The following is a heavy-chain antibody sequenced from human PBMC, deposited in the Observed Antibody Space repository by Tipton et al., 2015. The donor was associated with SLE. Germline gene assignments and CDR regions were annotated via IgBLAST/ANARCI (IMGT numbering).Heavy chain of an antibody. D-gene: IGHD3-10*01. V-gene: IGHV4-61*02. CDR1: GGSISSGGYY. CDR2: IFTSGTT. CDR3: ARRVGNSGKIDS. J-gene: IGHJ4*02. Sequence: TLSLTCTVSGGSISSGGYYLSWIRQPAGKGLEWIGRIFTSGTTNYKPYLKSRLTISVDTSQNQFSLKLTSVTAADTAVYYCARRVGNSGKIDSWGQGTLVTVSS.